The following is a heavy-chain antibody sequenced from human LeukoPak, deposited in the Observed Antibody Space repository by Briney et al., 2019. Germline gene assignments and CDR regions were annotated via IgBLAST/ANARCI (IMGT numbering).Heavy chain of an antibody. V-gene: IGHV3-23*01. D-gene: IGHD2-15*01. J-gene: IGHJ4*02. CDR1: GFTFRNYG. CDR2: VSDSGTSA. Sequence: GGSLRLSCAVSGFTFRNYGMSWVRQAPGKGLEWVSVVSDSGTSAYYADSVNGRCTISRDNSKNTLYLQMNSLRAEDTAIYYCAPDLRGAAWSLDYWGQGTLVTVSS. CDR3: APDLRGAAWSLDY.